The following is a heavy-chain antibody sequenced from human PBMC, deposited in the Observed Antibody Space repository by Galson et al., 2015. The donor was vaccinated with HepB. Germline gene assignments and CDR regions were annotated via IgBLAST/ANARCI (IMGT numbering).Heavy chain of an antibody. D-gene: IGHD2-15*01. J-gene: IGHJ4*02. CDR2: ISWKGGGI. CDR3: AKDISPHIGKSCGSATCYSFDF. CDR1: GFTFDDHA. Sequence: SLRLSCAASGFTFDDHAMHWVRQVPGRGLEWVSGISWKGGGIGYADSVKGRFTISRDNAKNALYLQMNSLKPEDTALYYCAKDISPHIGKSCGSATCYSFDFWGQGTLVTVSS. V-gene: IGHV3-9*01.